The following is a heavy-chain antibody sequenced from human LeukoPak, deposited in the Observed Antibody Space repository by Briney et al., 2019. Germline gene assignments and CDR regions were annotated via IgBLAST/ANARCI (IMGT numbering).Heavy chain of an antibody. CDR1: GYPISSAYY. CDR2: IYHSGST. J-gene: IGHJ3*01. V-gene: IGHV4-38-2*02. CDR3: ARHYDPQPFDVFDV. D-gene: IGHD3-3*01. Sequence: SETLSLTCTVSGYPISSAYYWGWIRQPPGKGLEWIGSIYHSGSTYYNPSLKSRVTISVDTSKNQFSLKLSSVTAADTAVYYCARHYDPQPFDVFDVWGQGTMVTVSS.